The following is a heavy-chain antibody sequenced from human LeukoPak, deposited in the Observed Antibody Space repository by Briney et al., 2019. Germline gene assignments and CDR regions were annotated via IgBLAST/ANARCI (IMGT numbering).Heavy chain of an antibody. CDR1: GFTFSSYW. V-gene: IGHV3-7*01. D-gene: IGHD3-22*01. J-gene: IGHJ4*02. CDR3: ARDSVHGYYDSSGYSALVDY. Sequence: GGSLRLSCAASGFTFSSYWMSWVRQAPGKGLEWVANIKQGGSEKYYVDSVKGRFTISRDNAKNSLYLQMNSLRAEDTAVYYCARDSVHGYYDSSGYSALVDYWGQGTLVTVSS. CDR2: IKQGGSEK.